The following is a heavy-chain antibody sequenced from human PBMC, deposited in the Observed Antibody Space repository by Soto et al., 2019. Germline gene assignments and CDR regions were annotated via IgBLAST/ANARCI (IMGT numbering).Heavy chain of an antibody. V-gene: IGHV3-21*01. D-gene: IGHD3-9*01. CDR1: GFTFSSYS. CDR3: ACDSHRILIVHYALDI. J-gene: IGHJ3*02. Sequence: GGSLRLSCAASGFTFSSYSMNWVRQAPGKGLEWVSSISSSGSYIYYADSVKGRFTISRDNAKNSLYLQMNSLRAEDTAVNYCACDSHRILIVHYALDIWGQGTMVTVSS. CDR2: ISSSGSYI.